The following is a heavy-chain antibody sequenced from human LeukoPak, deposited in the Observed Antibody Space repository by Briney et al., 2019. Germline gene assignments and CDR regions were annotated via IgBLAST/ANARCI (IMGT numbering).Heavy chain of an antibody. CDR3: ERDRDFWSGYLDAFDI. CDR2: IIPIFGTA. CDR1: GGTFSSYA. Sequence: GASVKVSCKASGGTFSSYAISWVRQAPGQGLEWMGRIIPIFGTANYAQKFQGRVTITTDESTSTAYMELSSLRSEDTAVYYCERDRDFWSGYLDAFDIWGQGTMVTVSS. J-gene: IGHJ3*02. V-gene: IGHV1-69*05. D-gene: IGHD3-3*01.